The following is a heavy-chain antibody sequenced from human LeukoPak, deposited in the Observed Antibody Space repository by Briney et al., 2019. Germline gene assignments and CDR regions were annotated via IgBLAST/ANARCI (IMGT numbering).Heavy chain of an antibody. CDR2: INHSGST. V-gene: IGHV4-34*01. D-gene: IGHD3-16*01. CDR1: GGSFSGYY. J-gene: IGHJ4*02. CDR3: ARVVPWYPTLDY. Sequence: SETLSLTWAVYGGSFSGYYWSWIRQPPGKGLEWIGEINHSGSTNYNPSLKSRVTISVDTSKNQFSLKLSSVTAADTAVYYCARVVPWYPTLDYWGQGTLVTVSS.